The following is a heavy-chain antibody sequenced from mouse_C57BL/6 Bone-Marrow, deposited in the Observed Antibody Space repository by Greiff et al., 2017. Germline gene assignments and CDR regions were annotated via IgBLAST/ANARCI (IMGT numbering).Heavy chain of an antibody. Sequence: EVKLQESGGDLVKPGGSLKLSCAASGFTFSSYGMSWVRQTPDKRLEWVATISSGGSYTYYPDSVKGRFTISRDNAKNTLYLQMSSLKSEDTAMDYCARGSVTTVDYWGQGTTLTVSS. CDR3: ARGSVTTVDY. J-gene: IGHJ2*01. V-gene: IGHV5-6*01. CDR2: ISSGGSYT. CDR1: GFTFSSYG. D-gene: IGHD1-1*01.